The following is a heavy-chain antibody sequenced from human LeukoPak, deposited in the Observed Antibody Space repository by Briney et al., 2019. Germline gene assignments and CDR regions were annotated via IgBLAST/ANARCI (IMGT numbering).Heavy chain of an antibody. V-gene: IGHV3-48*03. J-gene: IGHJ4*02. CDR3: ARYYDSSGYYFFDY. D-gene: IGHD3-22*01. CDR1: GFTFSSYE. Sequence: PGGSLRLSCAASGFTFSSYEMNWVRQAPGKGLEWVSYISSSGSTIYYADSVKGRFTISRDNAKNSPYLQMNSLRAEDTAVYYCARYYDSSGYYFFDYWGQGTLVTVSS. CDR2: ISSSGSTI.